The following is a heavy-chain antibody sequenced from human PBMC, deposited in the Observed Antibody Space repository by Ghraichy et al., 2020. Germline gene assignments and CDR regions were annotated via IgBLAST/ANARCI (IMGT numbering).Heavy chain of an antibody. Sequence: ASVKVSCKASGYTFTGYYMHWVRQAPGQGLEWMGWINPNSGGTNYAQKFQGRVTMTRDTSISTAYMELSRLRSDDTAVYYCARGSPAVFGVVITTKDYYYYGMDVWGQGTTVTVSS. J-gene: IGHJ6*02. CDR2: INPNSGGT. V-gene: IGHV1-2*02. CDR1: GYTFTGYY. CDR3: ARGSPAVFGVVITTKDYYYYGMDV. D-gene: IGHD3-3*01.